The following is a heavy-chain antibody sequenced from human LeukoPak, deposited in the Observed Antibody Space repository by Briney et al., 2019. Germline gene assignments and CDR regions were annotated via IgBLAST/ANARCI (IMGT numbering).Heavy chain of an antibody. CDR2: ITGSGRDT. J-gene: IGHJ4*02. CDR3: AKGTLGSCSGATCYDFDN. CDR1: GFTFSTYA. D-gene: IGHD2-2*01. Sequence: GGSLRLSCAASGFTFSTYAMNWVRQAPGKRLEWVSSITGSGRDTYYAGSVRGWITISRDNSRNTLYLQMNSLRAEDTALYYCAKGTLGSCSGATCYDFDNWGQGTLVTVSS. V-gene: IGHV3-23*01.